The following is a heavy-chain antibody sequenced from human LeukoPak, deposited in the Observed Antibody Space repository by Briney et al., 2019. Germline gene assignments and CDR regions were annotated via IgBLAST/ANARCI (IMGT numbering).Heavy chain of an antibody. CDR2: IYYSGTT. J-gene: IGHJ6*02. Sequence: PSETLSLTCTVSGDSINNSPYYWARIRQPPGKGLEWIGSIYYSGTTYYHPSLKSRVTISVDTPKNEVSLKVPSVTAADTAIYYCTRHARVVPATGVDVWGQGTTVTVSS. V-gene: IGHV4-39*01. D-gene: IGHD2-2*01. CDR3: TRHARVVPATGVDV. CDR1: GDSINNSPYY.